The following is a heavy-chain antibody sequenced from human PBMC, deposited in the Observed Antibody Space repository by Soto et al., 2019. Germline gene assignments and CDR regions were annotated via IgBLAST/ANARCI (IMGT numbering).Heavy chain of an antibody. Sequence: SETLSLTCTVSGGSISSGDYYWSWIRQPPGKGLEWIGFLYYNGNTYYSPSLKNRVTISVDTSKNQFSLKLSSVTAADTAVYYCARDQGYTYGSFDCWGQGTLVTVSS. D-gene: IGHD5-18*01. CDR1: GGSISSGDYY. V-gene: IGHV4-30-4*01. J-gene: IGHJ4*02. CDR2: LYYNGNT. CDR3: ARDQGYTYGSFDC.